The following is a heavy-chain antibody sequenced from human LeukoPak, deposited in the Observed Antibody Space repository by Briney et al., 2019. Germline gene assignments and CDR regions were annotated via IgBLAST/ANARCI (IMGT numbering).Heavy chain of an antibody. J-gene: IGHJ4*02. D-gene: IGHD6-6*01. CDR2: INPSGGST. Sequence: GASVKVSCKASGYTFTSYYMHWVRQAPGQGLEWMGIINPSGGSTSYAQKFQGRVTMTRDTSTSTVYMELSRLRSDDTAVYYCASSSSPSLWIRWGQGTLVTVSS. CDR1: GYTFTSYY. CDR3: ASSSSPSLWIR. V-gene: IGHV1-46*01.